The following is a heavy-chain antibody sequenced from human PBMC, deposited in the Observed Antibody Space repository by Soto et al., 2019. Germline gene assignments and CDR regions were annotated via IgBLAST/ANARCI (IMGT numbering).Heavy chain of an antibody. CDR1: GFTFTSSA. CDR2: IVVGSGNT. D-gene: IGHD6-13*01. CDR3: AAVRISAAGMDV. J-gene: IGHJ6*02. V-gene: IGHV1-58*01. Sequence: SVKVSCKASGFTFTSSAVQWVRQARGQRLEWIGWIVVGSGNTNYAQKFQERVTITRDMSTSTAYMELSSLRSEDTAVYYCAAVRISAAGMDVWGQGTTVTVSS.